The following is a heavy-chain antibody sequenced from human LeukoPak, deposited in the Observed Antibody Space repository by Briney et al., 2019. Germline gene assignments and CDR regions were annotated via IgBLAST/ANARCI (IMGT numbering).Heavy chain of an antibody. Sequence: ASVKVSCKASGYSFSTYTMNWVRQAPGQRLEWMGWINAGNGNTKYSQKFQGGVTITRDTSASTAYMEMRSLRSEDTAVYYCAREIDRDDYNRFFDHWGQGTLVTVSS. D-gene: IGHD5-24*01. CDR3: AREIDRDDYNRFFDH. CDR2: INAGNGNT. CDR1: GYSFSTYT. J-gene: IGHJ4*02. V-gene: IGHV1-3*01.